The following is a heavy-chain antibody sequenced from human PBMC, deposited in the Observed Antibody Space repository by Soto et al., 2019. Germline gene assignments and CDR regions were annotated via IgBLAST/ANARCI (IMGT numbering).Heavy chain of an antibody. V-gene: IGHV4-61*01. CDR2: IYYSGTT. Sequence: QVQLQESGPGLVKPSETLSLTCTVSGGSVSSGSYSWSWMRQPPGKGLEWIGYIYYSGTTNYNPSLKSRVTISVDTSKNQCSLKLSSVTAADPAVYYCARGGGSYYIVYWGQGTLVTVSS. CDR1: GGSVSSGSYS. D-gene: IGHD1-26*01. CDR3: ARGGGSYYIVY. J-gene: IGHJ4*02.